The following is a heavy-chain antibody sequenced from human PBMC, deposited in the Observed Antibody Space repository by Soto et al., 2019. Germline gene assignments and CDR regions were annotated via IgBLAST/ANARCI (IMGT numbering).Heavy chain of an antibody. J-gene: IGHJ3*02. CDR3: ARHSFRRVSDAFDI. CDR2: IYPGDSDT. D-gene: IGHD3-10*01. Sequence: EVQLVQSGAEVKKPGESLQISCKGSGYSFSSHWIGWVRQMPGKGLEWMGIIYPGDSDTRYSPSFQGQVTISADKSSSTAYLQWSSLKASDTAMYYCARHSFRRVSDAFDIWGQGTMVTVSS. V-gene: IGHV5-51*01. CDR1: GYSFSSHW.